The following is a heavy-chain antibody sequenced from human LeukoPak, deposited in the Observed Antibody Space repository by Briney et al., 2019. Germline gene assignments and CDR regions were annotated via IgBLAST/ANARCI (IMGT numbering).Heavy chain of an antibody. J-gene: IGHJ3*02. CDR2: ISSSSTII. CDR3: GASRQYVGAFDI. CDR1: GFTFSSYE. V-gene: IGHV3-48*03. Sequence: GGSLRLSCAASGFTFSSYELYWVRQAPGKGLEWISYISSSSTIIKYADSVRGRFTISRDDARESLYLQMSSLRADATAIYYCGASRQYVGAFDIWGQGTLVTVSS. D-gene: IGHD3-16*01.